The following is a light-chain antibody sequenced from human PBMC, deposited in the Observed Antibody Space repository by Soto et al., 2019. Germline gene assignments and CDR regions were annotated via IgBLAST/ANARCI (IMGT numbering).Light chain of an antibody. CDR3: SSGTSSTNLL. Sequence: QSALTQPPSVSGSPGQSVTISCTGTSSDVGRYNRVSWYQQSPGTAPKLMIYEVNNRPSGVPDRFSGSKSGNTASLTISGLQAEAEGDYYCSSGTSSTNLLFGGGTKLTVL. CDR2: EVN. J-gene: IGLJ2*01. CDR1: SSDVGRYNR. V-gene: IGLV2-18*02.